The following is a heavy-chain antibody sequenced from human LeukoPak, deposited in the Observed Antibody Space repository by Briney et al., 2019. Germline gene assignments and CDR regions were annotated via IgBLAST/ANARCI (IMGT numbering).Heavy chain of an antibody. CDR1: GHSWSTSL. Sequence: GESLKISCKDSGHSWSTSLIVWVRQKHGQGMEWMGVIYPGDSETKYSPSFQGQVSFSADKSISTAYLQWDNLKASDTAIYYCARPKYSSSLAFDYWGQGTPATVSS. V-gene: IGHV5-51*03. D-gene: IGHD6-6*01. J-gene: IGHJ4*02. CDR3: ARPKYSSSLAFDY. CDR2: IYPGDSET.